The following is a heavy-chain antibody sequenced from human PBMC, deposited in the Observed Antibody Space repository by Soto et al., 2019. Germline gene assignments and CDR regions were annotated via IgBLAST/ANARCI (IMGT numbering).Heavy chain of an antibody. V-gene: IGHV4-59*01. CDR1: SGSISSYN. Sequence: SETLSLTCTVSSGSISSYNWNWVRQPPGKGLEWIGFINYSGSTHYNPSLKSRVTISLDTSKNQSSLKLNSVTAADTAVYYCARENYYALDYWGPGTLVTV. CDR3: ARENYYALDY. D-gene: IGHD3-10*01. CDR2: INYSGST. J-gene: IGHJ4*02.